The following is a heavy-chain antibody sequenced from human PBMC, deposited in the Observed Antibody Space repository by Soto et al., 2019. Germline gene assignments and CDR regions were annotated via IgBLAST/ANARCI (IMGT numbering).Heavy chain of an antibody. Sequence: QVQLVQSGAEVKKPGSSVKVSCKASGGTFSSYAISWVRQAPGQGLEWMGGIIPIFGTANYAQKFQGRVTITADESTXXXXXXXXXXXXXXXXXXXXXRXXXVXAXGWFDPWGQGTLVTVSS. V-gene: IGHV1-69*12. CDR2: IIPIFGTA. J-gene: IGHJ5*02. CDR1: GGTFSSYA. CDR3: XRXXXVXAXGWFDP.